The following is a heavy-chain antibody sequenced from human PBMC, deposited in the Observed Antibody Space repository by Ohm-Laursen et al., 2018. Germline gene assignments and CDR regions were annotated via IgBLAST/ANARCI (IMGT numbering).Heavy chain of an antibody. CDR3: ARGYYDFWSGPNLFDP. CDR2: IKQDGSEK. V-gene: IGHV3-7*01. Sequence: SLRLSCAASGFTFTSAMSWVRQAPGKGLEWVANIKQDGSEKYYVDSVKGRFTISRDNAKNSLYLQMNSLRAEDTAVYYCARGYYDFWSGPNLFDPWGQGTLVTVSS. J-gene: IGHJ5*02. D-gene: IGHD3-3*01. CDR1: GFTFTSA.